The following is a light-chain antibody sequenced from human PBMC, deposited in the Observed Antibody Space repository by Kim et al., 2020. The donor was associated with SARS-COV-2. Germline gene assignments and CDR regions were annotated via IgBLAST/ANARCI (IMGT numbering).Light chain of an antibody. Sequence: SVSPGDRATHSCRASQSVSSYLAWYQQKPGHAPRLLIYDASNRATGIPARFSGSGSGTDFTLTISSLEPEDFAVYYCQQRSNWWTFGQGTKVDIK. CDR1: QSVSSY. J-gene: IGKJ1*01. CDR2: DAS. V-gene: IGKV3-11*01. CDR3: QQRSNWWT.